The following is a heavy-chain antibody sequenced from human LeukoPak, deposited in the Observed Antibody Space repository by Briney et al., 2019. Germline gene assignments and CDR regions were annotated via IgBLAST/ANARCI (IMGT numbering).Heavy chain of an antibody. CDR1: GFTFSSYS. J-gene: IGHJ5*02. V-gene: IGHV3-21*01. D-gene: IGHD4-23*01. CDR2: ISSSSSYI. Sequence: GGSLRLSCAASGFTFSSYSMNWVRQAPGKGLEWVSSISSSSSYIYYADSVKGRFTISRDNAKNSLYLQMNSLRAEDTAVYYCARDPPGGNGTFDPWGQGTLVTVSS. CDR3: ARDPPGGNGTFDP.